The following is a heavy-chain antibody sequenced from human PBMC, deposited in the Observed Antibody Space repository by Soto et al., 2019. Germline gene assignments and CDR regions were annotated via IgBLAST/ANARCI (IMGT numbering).Heavy chain of an antibody. J-gene: IGHJ4*02. D-gene: IGHD4-17*01. Sequence: ASVKVSCKASGYTFTSYDINWVRQATGQGLEWMGWMNPNSGNTGYAQKFQGRVTMTRNTSISTAYMKLGSLRSEDTAVYYCASDMTTVTQRAFYDYWGQGTLVTVSS. V-gene: IGHV1-8*01. CDR2: MNPNSGNT. CDR3: ASDMTTVTQRAFYDY. CDR1: GYTFTSYD.